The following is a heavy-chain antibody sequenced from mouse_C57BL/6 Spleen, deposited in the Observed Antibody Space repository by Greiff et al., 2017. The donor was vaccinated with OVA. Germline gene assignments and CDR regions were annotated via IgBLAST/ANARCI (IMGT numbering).Heavy chain of an antibody. CDR3: ASPYYSNYVGFAY. V-gene: IGHV5-17*01. CDR2: ISSGSSTI. J-gene: IGHJ3*01. CDR1: GFTFSDYG. D-gene: IGHD2-5*01. Sequence: EVKLQESGGGLVKPGGSLKLSCAASGFTFSDYGMHWVRQAPEKGLEWVAYISSGSSTIYYADTVKGRFTISRDNAKNTLFLQMTSLRSEDTAMYYCASPYYSNYVGFAYWGQGTLVTVSA.